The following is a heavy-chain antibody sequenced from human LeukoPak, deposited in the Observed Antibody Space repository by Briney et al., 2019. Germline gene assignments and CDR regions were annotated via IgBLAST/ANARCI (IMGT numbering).Heavy chain of an antibody. CDR3: ARDQEGSWFDP. J-gene: IGHJ5*02. CDR1: GFTFSSYS. V-gene: IGHV3-21*01. Sequence: GGSLRLSCAASGFTFSSYSMNWVRQAPGKGLEWVSSISSSSSYIYYADSVKGRFTISRDNAKNSLYLQMNSLIAEDTAVYYCARDQEGSWFDPWGQGTLVSVSS. CDR2: ISSSSSYI.